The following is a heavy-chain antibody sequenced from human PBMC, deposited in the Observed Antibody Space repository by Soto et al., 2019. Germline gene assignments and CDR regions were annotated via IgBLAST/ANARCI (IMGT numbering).Heavy chain of an antibody. CDR1: GFTFSSYA. CDR3: ARGARGAVAGTSSFAY. D-gene: IGHD6-19*01. Sequence: EVQLVESGGGLVQPGGSLRLSCAASGFTFSSYAMYWVRQAPGKGLEYVSAISSNGGSTSYANSVKGRFTISRDNSKNTLYLQMGSLRAEDMAVYYCARGARGAVAGTSSFAYWRQGTLVTVSP. V-gene: IGHV3-64*01. J-gene: IGHJ4*02. CDR2: ISSNGGST.